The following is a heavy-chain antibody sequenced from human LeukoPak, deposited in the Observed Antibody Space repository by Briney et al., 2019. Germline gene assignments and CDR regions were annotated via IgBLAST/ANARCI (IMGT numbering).Heavy chain of an antibody. CDR3: ARAAGMITFGGVTRNWFDP. J-gene: IGHJ5*02. V-gene: IGHV1-2*06. Sequence: ASVKVSCKASGYTFTGYYMHWVRQAPGQGLEWMGRINPNSGGTNYAQKFQGRVTMTRDTSTSTVYMELSSLRSEDTAVYYCARAAGMITFGGVTRNWFDPWGQGTLVTVSS. CDR1: GYTFTGYY. D-gene: IGHD3-16*01. CDR2: INPNSGGT.